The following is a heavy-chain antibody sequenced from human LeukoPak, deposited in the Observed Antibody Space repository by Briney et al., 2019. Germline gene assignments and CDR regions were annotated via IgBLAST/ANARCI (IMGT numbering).Heavy chain of an antibody. J-gene: IGHJ4*02. Sequence: GSLRLSCAASGFTFSNAWMSWVRQAPGKGLEWVGRIKSKTDGGTTDYAAPVKGRFTISRDDSKNTLYLQMNSLKTEDTAVYYCTTVIRYCTNGVCEYYFDYWGQGTLVTVSS. CDR2: IKSKTDGGTT. CDR1: GFTFSNAW. D-gene: IGHD2-8*01. V-gene: IGHV3-15*01. CDR3: TTVIRYCTNGVCEYYFDY.